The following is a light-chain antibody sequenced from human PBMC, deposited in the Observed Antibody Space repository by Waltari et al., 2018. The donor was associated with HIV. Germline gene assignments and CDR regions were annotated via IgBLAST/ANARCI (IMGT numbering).Light chain of an antibody. CDR3: LSADGRGVRKF. CDR2: RSR. CDR1: ALSDQF. J-gene: IGLJ2*01. Sequence: YELTQPPSVSVSPGQTARITCSGNALSDQFGYWYQHKVVQAPVLIICRSRGRSPQVPARFFASESGTRFTLTISGVQAEDEADYFCLSADGRGVRKFFGGGTRLTVL. V-gene: IGLV3-25*03.